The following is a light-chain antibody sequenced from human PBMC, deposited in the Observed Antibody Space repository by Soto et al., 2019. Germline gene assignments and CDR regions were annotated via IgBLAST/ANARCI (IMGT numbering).Light chain of an antibody. V-gene: IGKV3-15*01. CDR1: QTVYFN. Sequence: EIVLTQSPATLSVSPGERATISCRASQTVYFNLAWYQQKPGQVPRLLIYGSSTRATGLPARFSGSGSETDFTLTISSLQSEDFAVYYCHQYNNWPLTFGQGTKVEIK. CDR3: HQYNNWPLT. J-gene: IGKJ1*01. CDR2: GSS.